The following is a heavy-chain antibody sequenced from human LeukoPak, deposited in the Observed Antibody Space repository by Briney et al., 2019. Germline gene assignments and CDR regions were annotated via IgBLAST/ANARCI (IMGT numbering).Heavy chain of an antibody. J-gene: IGHJ4*02. Sequence: PVGSLRLSRAASGFTFSNYNMNWVRQAPEKGLEWVSFISFTSTDIYYADSVEGRFTISRDNAKNSLYLQMNSLRAEDTAVYYCATWGVGATDYWGQGTLVTVSS. CDR2: ISFTSTDI. CDR1: GFTFSNYN. CDR3: ATWGVGATDY. V-gene: IGHV3-21*01. D-gene: IGHD1-26*01.